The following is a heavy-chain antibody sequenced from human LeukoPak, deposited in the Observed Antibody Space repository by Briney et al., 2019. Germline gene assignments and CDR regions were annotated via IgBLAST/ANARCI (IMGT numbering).Heavy chain of an antibody. CDR3: ARDSGEIVVVPAAIVNWFDP. V-gene: IGHV1-18*01. CDR2: ISDYNGNT. J-gene: IGHJ5*02. D-gene: IGHD2-2*01. Sequence: ASVKVSCKASGYTFTCYGISWVRQTPGQGLEWMGGISDYNGNTKYAQKFQGRVTMTTDTSTNTGYMEMRSLRSDDTAVYYCARDSGEIVVVPAAIVNWFDPWGQGTLVTVSS. CDR1: GYTFTCYG.